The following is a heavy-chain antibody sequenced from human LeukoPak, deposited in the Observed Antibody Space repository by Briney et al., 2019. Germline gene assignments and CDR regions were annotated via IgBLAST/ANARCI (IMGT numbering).Heavy chain of an antibody. V-gene: IGHV1-18*01. CDR2: ISAYNGNT. D-gene: IGHD1-1*01. CDR1: GYTFTSYG. J-gene: IGHJ4*02. Sequence: ASVTVSCKASGYTFTSYGISWVRQAPGQGLEWMGWISAYNGNTNYAQKLQGRVTMTTDTSTSTAYMELRSLRSDDTAVYYCARKLKDWNDGDYWGQGTLVTVSS. CDR3: ARKLKDWNDGDY.